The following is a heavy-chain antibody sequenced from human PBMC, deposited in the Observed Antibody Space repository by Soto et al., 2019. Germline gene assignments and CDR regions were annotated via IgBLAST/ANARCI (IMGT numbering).Heavy chain of an antibody. V-gene: IGHV4-34*01. CDR2: INHSGST. D-gene: IGHD3-10*01. Sequence: TETLSLTCAVYGGSFSGYYWSWIRQPPGKGLEWIGEINHSGSTNYNPSLKSRVTISVDTSKNQFSLKLSSVNAADTAVYYCARGTRRITMVRGVIAPEYYYYYGMEVWGQGNTVTVSS. J-gene: IGHJ6*02. CDR3: ARGTRRITMVRGVIAPEYYYYYGMEV. CDR1: GGSFSGYY.